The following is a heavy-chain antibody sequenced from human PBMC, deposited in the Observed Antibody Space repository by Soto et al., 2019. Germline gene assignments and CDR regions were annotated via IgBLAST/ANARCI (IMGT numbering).Heavy chain of an antibody. V-gene: IGHV4-59*01. D-gene: IGHD5-18*01. J-gene: IGHJ4*02. Sequence: PSETLSLTCTVSGGSISSYYWSWIRQPPGKGLEWIGYIYYSGSTNYNPSLKSRVTISVDTSKNQFSLKLSSVTAADTAVYYCARTLYSYGPRFDYWGQGTLVTVYS. CDR2: IYYSGST. CDR1: GGSISSYY. CDR3: ARTLYSYGPRFDY.